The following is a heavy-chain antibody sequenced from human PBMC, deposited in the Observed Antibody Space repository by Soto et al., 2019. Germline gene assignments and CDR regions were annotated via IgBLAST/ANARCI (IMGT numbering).Heavy chain of an antibody. J-gene: IGHJ6*02. V-gene: IGHV4-34*01. CDR1: GGSFSGYY. CDR2: INHSGST. D-gene: IGHD3-9*01. CDR3: ARGSTYWRYFDWCPYYGMDV. Sequence: QMQLQQWGAGLLKPSETLSLTCAVYGGSFSGYYWSWIRQPPGKGLEWIGEINHSGSTNYNPSLKRRVTISVDTSKSQFSRKLSSVSAADTAVYYCARGSTYWRYFDWCPYYGMDVWCQGTTVTVSS.